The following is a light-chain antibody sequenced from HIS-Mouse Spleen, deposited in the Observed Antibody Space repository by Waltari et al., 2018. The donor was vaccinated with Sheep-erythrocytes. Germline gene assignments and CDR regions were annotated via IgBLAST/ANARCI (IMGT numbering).Light chain of an antibody. CDR1: ALPQQY. CDR3: QSADSSGTYV. CDR2: KDS. J-gene: IGLJ1*01. V-gene: IGLV3-25*03. Sequence: SYELTQPPSVSVSPGQTARIPCHGDALPQQYAYWYQHKPGQAPVLVIYKDSERPSGIPERFSGSSSGTTVTLTISGVQAEDEADYYCQSADSSGTYVFGTGTKVTVL.